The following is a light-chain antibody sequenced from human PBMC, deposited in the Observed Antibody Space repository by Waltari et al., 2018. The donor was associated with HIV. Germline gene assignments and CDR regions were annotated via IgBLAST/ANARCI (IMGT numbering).Light chain of an antibody. J-gene: IGLJ3*02. CDR2: EVS. Sequence: QSALTQPPSASGSPGQSVTISCTGTSSDVGGYNYVSWYQQHPGKAPKLMIYEVSKRPSGVPKRFSGSKSGNTASLTVSGLQAEDEADYYCSSYAGSNNKVFVGGTKLTVL. CDR3: SSYAGSNNKV. V-gene: IGLV2-8*01. CDR1: SSDVGGYNY.